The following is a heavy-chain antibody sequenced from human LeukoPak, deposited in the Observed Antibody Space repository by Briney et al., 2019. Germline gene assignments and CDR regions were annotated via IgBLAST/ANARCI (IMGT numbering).Heavy chain of an antibody. J-gene: IGHJ4*02. CDR3: ARPSSYGSGSYYKPFDY. CDR1: GGSISRSNW. CDR2: IYHSGST. Sequence: PSETLSLTCAVSGGSISRSNWWSWVRQPPGKGLEWIGEIYHSGSTNYNPSLKSRVTISVDKSKNQFSLKLSSVTAADTAVYYCARPSSYGSGSYYKPFDYWGQGTLVTVSS. D-gene: IGHD3-10*01. V-gene: IGHV4-4*02.